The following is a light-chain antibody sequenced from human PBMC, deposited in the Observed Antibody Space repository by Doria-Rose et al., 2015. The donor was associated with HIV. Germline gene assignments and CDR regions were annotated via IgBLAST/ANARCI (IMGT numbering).Light chain of an antibody. CDR1: QSFSSTY. Sequence: EIVMTQSPGTLSLSPGERATLSCRASQSFSSTYLAWYQQKPGHAPGLLIYDGSTRATGIPDRFSASGSGTDFTLTINRLEPEDFALYYCHQYGTSWTFGQGTKVEI. CDR3: HQYGTSWT. CDR2: DGS. J-gene: IGKJ1*01. V-gene: IGKV3-20*01.